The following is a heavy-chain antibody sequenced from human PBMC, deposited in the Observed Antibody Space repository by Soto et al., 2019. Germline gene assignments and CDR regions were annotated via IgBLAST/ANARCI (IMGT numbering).Heavy chain of an antibody. CDR1: GFTFSDYY. CDR2: ISSSGGST. D-gene: IGHD5-12*01. Sequence: GGSLRLSCAASGFTFSDYYMSWIRQAPGKGLEWVSYISSSGGSTYYADSVKGRFTISRDNSKNSLYLQMNSLRAEDTAVYYCAKNPLEMATPLFDYWGQGTLVTVSS. CDR3: AKNPLEMATPLFDY. J-gene: IGHJ4*02. V-gene: IGHV3-11*01.